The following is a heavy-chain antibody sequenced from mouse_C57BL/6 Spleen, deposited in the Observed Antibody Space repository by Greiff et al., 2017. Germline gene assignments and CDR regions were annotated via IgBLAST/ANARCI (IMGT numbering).Heavy chain of an antibody. Sequence: QVQLKESGPGLVAPSQSLSITCTVSGFSLTSYGVHWVRQPPGKGLEWLVVIWSDGSTTYNSALKSRLSISKDNSKSQVFLKMNSLQTDDTAMYCCARHNYYGSSYRYFDVWGTGTTVTVAS. CDR2: IWSDGST. CDR1: GFSLTSYG. V-gene: IGHV2-6-1*01. CDR3: ARHNYYGSSYRYFDV. J-gene: IGHJ1*03. D-gene: IGHD1-1*01.